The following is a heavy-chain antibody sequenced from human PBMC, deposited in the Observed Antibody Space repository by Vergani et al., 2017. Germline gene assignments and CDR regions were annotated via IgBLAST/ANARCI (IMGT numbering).Heavy chain of an antibody. V-gene: IGHV1-18*04. D-gene: IGHD2-8*02. Sequence: QAQLVQSGAEVKKPGASVKVSCKASGYTFTSYDMSWVRQAPGQGLEWMGWVSSYNGDTKYAQKLQGRVSMTTETSTSTAYMELTGLTSYDTAVYYCAKGDSTTGSTAAGGFDIWGQGTMVTVSP. CDR2: VSSYNGDT. CDR3: AKGDSTTGSTAAGGFDI. CDR1: GYTFTSYD. J-gene: IGHJ3*02.